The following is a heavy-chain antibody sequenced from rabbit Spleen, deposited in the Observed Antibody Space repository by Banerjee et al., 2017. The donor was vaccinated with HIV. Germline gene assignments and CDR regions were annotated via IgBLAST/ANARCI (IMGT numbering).Heavy chain of an antibody. V-gene: IGHV1S40*01. D-gene: IGHD1-1*01. CDR2: IDTGSSGFT. CDR3: ARDTSSSFSSYGMDL. Sequence: QSVVESGGGLVQPGGSLKLSCKASRFDFSNYGVSWVRQAPGKGLEWIVCIDTGSSGFTYFANWAKGRFTISKTSSTTVTLQMTSLTAADTATYFCARDTSSSFSSYGMDLWGPGTLVTVS. J-gene: IGHJ6*01. CDR1: RFDFSNYG.